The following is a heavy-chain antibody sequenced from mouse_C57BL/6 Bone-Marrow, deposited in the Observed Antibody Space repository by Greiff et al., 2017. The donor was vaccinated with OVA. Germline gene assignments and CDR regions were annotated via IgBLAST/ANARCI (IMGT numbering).Heavy chain of an antibody. J-gene: IGHJ2*01. D-gene: IGHD2-4*01. CDR3: ARVGYDYDLDY. CDR2: ISYDGSN. V-gene: IGHV3-6*01. Sequence: EVKLQESGPGLVKPSQSLSLTCSVTGYSITSGYYWNWIRQFPGNKLEWMGYISYDGSNNYNPSLKNRISITRDTSKNQFFLKLNSVTTEDTATYYCARVGYDYDLDYWGQGTTLTVSS. CDR1: GYSITSGYY.